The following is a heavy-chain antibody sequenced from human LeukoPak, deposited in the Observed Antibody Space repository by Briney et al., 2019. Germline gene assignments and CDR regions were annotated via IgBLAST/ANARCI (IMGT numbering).Heavy chain of an antibody. CDR2: IYSSGST. J-gene: IGHJ4*02. CDR1: GFTVSSNY. Sequence: GGSLRLSCAVSGFTVSSNYMSWVRQAPGKGLEWVSVIYSSGSTYYADSVKGRFTISRDNSKNTLYLQMNSLRAEDTAVYYCARDGDFDYWGQGTLVAVSS. V-gene: IGHV3-66*03. CDR3: ARDGDFDY. D-gene: IGHD3-16*01.